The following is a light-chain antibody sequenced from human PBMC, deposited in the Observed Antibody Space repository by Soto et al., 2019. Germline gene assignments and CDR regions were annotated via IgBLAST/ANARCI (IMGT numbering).Light chain of an antibody. J-gene: IGKJ4*01. CDR1: QRVRRY. Sequence: EIVLTLSPATLSLSPGETATLSCRASQRVRRYLAWYQHKPGQAPRLLIYDASNRATGISARFSGSGSGADFTLTISSLEPEDFALYSCQQRNRWPLTFGGGTKVEIK. CDR2: DAS. V-gene: IGKV3-11*01. CDR3: QQRNRWPLT.